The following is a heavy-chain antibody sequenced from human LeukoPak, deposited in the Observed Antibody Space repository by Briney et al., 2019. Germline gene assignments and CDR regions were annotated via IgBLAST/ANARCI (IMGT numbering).Heavy chain of an antibody. J-gene: IGHJ4*02. CDR2: ISAYNGHT. V-gene: IGHV1-18*01. CDR3: ARDLGYGDYGY. CDR1: GGTFSSYA. Sequence: ASVKVSCKASGGTFSSYAISWVRQAPGQGLEWMGWISAYNGHTKYAQNLQGRLTMTTDTSTSTAYMELRSLRSDDTAVYYCARDLGYGDYGYWGQGTLVTVSS. D-gene: IGHD4-17*01.